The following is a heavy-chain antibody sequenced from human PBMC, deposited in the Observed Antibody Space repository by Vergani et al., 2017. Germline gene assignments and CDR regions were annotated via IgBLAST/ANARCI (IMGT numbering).Heavy chain of an antibody. CDR1: GYTFSNYY. J-gene: IGHJ4*02. D-gene: IGHD3-9*01. Sequence: QVQVVQSGAEVKKSGASVKVSCKTSGYTFSNYYMHWVRQAPGQGLKGMGIINPSGGHTNHAQKFQGRVTMTRATSTITVYMELSSLRSEDTAIYYCARGDYGILTGYRYWGQGTLVTVSA. CDR3: ARGDYGILTGYRY. V-gene: IGHV1-46*03. CDR2: INPSGGHT.